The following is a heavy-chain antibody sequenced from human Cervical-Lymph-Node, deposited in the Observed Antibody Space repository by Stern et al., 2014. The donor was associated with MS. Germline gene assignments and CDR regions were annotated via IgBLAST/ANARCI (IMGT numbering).Heavy chain of an antibody. J-gene: IGHJ4*02. D-gene: IGHD5-24*01. CDR3: ARVIGDGYDSLDD. Sequence: LQLVQSGAEVRKPWSSVKVSCKVSGGSLSSNTIVWVRQAPGQGLQGMGGMIAIIGTTSYAQKFHDRVSITADESTNTVYMEVTSLTSEDTAVYYCARVIGDGYDSLDDWGQGTLVTVSS. V-gene: IGHV1-69*01. CDR1: GGSLSSNT. CDR2: MIAIIGTT.